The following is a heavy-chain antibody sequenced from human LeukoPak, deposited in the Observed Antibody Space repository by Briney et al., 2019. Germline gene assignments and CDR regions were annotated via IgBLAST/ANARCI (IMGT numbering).Heavy chain of an antibody. Sequence: SETLSLTCTVSGGSISSSYWSWIRQPPGKGLEWIGYMYYSGSINYNPSLKSRVTISVDTSKKQVSLNLSSVTAADTAVYYCARVAARYVGMDVWGQGTTVTVSS. D-gene: IGHD6-6*01. CDR2: MYYSGSI. CDR3: ARVAARYVGMDV. J-gene: IGHJ6*02. CDR1: GGSISSSY. V-gene: IGHV4-59*01.